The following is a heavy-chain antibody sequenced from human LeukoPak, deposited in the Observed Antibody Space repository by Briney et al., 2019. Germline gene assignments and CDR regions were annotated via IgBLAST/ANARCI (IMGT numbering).Heavy chain of an antibody. CDR1: GFTFSTYA. CDR2: ISYDGSSK. J-gene: IGHJ4*02. V-gene: IGHV3-30-3*01. D-gene: IGHD6-13*01. CDR3: ARDVSFRIAAAGTGDY. Sequence: PGRSLRLSCAASGFTFSTYAMHWVRQAPGKGLEWVAAISYDGSSKYYADSVKGRFTISRDNAKNSLYLQMNSLRAEDTAVYYCARDVSFRIAAAGTGDYWGQGTLVTVSS.